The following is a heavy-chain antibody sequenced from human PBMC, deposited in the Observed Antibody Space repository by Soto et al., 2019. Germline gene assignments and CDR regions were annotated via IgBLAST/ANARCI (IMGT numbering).Heavy chain of an antibody. CDR2: VYYSGST. V-gene: IGHV4-59*01. CDR1: GGSINNYY. CDR3: ARVVTSCGDNSRTSYYAMDV. D-gene: IGHD2-21*01. Sequence: QVQLQESGPGLVKPSETLSLTCTVSGGSINNYYWSWIRQPPGQGLGWSGCVYYSGSTNYNSSLKSRVTLSVDTSKNQCSLKLCSVTAADTAVYYCARVVTSCGDNSRTSYYAMDVWGQGTTVTVS. J-gene: IGHJ6*02.